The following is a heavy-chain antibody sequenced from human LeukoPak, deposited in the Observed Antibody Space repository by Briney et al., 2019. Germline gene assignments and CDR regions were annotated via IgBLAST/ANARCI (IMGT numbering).Heavy chain of an antibody. CDR1: GFTFSSSW. J-gene: IGHJ4*02. V-gene: IGHV3-74*01. CDR3: ARGGLEWLSY. Sequence: GGSLRLSCAASGFTFSSSWMHWVRQAPGKGPVWVSRISDDGSSTSYVDSVKGRFTISRDNAKNTLYLQMNSLRAEDTAVYYCARGGLEWLSYWGQGTLVTVSS. D-gene: IGHD6-19*01. CDR2: ISDDGSST.